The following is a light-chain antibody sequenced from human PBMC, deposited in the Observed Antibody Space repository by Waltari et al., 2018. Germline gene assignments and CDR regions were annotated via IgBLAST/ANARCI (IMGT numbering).Light chain of an antibody. CDR3: YSTDSSGNHRKV. J-gene: IGLJ2*01. CDR2: EDS. Sequence: SYEPTQPPSVSVSPGQTARITCSGDALPKKYAYWYQQKSGQAPVLVIYEDSKRPSGIPVRVSGSRSGTMATLAISGAQVEDEADYYCYSTDSSGNHRKVFGGGTQLTVL. V-gene: IGLV3-10*01. CDR1: ALPKKY.